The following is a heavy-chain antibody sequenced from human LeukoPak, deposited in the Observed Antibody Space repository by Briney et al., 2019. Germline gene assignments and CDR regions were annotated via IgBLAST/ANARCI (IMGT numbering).Heavy chain of an antibody. V-gene: IGHV4-31*11. CDR3: ARGPSMTTGTKFDY. CDR2: VYRNGST. J-gene: IGHJ4*02. CDR1: GDSIRSGGHF. D-gene: IGHD4-11*01. Sequence: SETLSLTCAVSGDSIRSGGHFWSWIRHHPGKGLEWIGYVYRNGSTFNSPSLKSRVTLSVDTSKNQFSLRFTSVTAADTAVYFCARGPSMTTGTKFDYWGQGTLVTVSS.